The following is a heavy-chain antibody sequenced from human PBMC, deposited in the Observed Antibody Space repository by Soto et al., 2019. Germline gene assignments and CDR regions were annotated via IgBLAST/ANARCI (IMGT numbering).Heavy chain of an antibody. CDR3: AKDLYCGGDCYEWDEFGGAFDI. V-gene: IGHV3-23*01. D-gene: IGHD2-21*01. CDR2: ISGSGGST. J-gene: IGHJ3*02. CDR1: GFTFSSYA. Sequence: GGSLRLSCAASGFTFSSYAMIWVRQAPGKGLEWVSAISGSGGSTYYADSVKGRFTISRDNSKNTLYLQMNSLRAEDTAVYYCAKDLYCGGDCYEWDEFGGAFDIWGQGTMVTVSS.